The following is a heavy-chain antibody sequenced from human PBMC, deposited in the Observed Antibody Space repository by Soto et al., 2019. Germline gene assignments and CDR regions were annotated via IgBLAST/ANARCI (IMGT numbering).Heavy chain of an antibody. V-gene: IGHV4-34*01. Sequence: SETLSLTCAVYGGSFSGYYWSWIRQPPGKGLEWIGEINHSGSTNYNPSLKSRVTITRDMSTSTAYMELSSLRSEDTAVYYCAAVGFEPVGDYWGQGTLVTVSS. J-gene: IGHJ4*02. CDR2: INHSGST. CDR3: AAVGFEPVGDY. D-gene: IGHD2-8*02. CDR1: GGSFSGYY.